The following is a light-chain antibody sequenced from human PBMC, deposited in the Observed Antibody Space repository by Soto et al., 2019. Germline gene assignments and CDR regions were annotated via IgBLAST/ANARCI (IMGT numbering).Light chain of an antibody. CDR2: AAS. J-gene: IGKJ1*01. CDR1: QSISSY. Sequence: IQMTQSPSSLSASVGDRVTITCRASQSISSYLNWYQQKPGKAPKLLIYAASSLQSGVPSRFSGSGSGTDFTLTISSLQPEDFATYYCQQSYSTRPAFGQGTKVDIK. CDR3: QQSYSTRPA. V-gene: IGKV1-39*01.